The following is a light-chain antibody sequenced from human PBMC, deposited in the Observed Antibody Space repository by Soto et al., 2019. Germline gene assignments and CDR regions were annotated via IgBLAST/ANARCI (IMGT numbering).Light chain of an antibody. V-gene: IGKV3-11*02. CDR1: QSVSSY. J-gene: IGKJ5*01. Sequence: IVLTHSPATLSLSPLERASLSCRSIQSVSSYLAWYQQKPGQAPRLLIYDASNRATGIPARFSGSGSGREFTLTISSLQSEDFAVYYCQQYNNWPPITFGQGTRLEIK. CDR3: QQYNNWPPIT. CDR2: DAS.